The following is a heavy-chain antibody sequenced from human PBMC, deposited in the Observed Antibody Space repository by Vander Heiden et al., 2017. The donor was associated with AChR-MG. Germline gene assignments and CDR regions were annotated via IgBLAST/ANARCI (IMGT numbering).Heavy chain of an antibody. CDR2: ISDSGNSP. J-gene: IGHJ5*02. V-gene: IGHV3-23*01. D-gene: IGHD2-2*01. CDR3: AKGPPSTSTINWFDP. CDR1: GFTFTNFA. Sequence: DVQLLESGGGLVQPGGSLRLPRSASGFTFTNFALGWVRQAPGKGLEWISAISDSGNSPYYADSVKGRFTISRDNSKNTLYLQMKSLRAEDTAVYYCAKGPPSTSTINWFDPWGQGTLVTVSS.